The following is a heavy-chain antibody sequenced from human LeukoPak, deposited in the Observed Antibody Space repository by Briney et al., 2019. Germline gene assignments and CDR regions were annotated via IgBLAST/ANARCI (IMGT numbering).Heavy chain of an antibody. V-gene: IGHV3-30*18. J-gene: IGHJ6*04. CDR2: MSYDGRDR. CDR1: GFTVSSNH. CDR3: AKDRGAAAGIHYGMDV. D-gene: IGHD6-13*01. Sequence: QPGESLRLSCAASGFTVSSNHMGWVRQAPGKGLEWVAVMSYDGRDRYYADSVKGRFTISRDIPKNTLYLQMNSLRAEDTAVYYCAKDRGAAAGIHYGMDVWGEGTTVTVSS.